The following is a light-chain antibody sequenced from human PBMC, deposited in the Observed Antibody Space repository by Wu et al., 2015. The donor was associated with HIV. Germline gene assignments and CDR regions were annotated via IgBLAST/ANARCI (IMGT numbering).Light chain of an antibody. J-gene: IGKJ2*01. V-gene: IGKV1-8*01. CDR2: GAS. Sequence: IRMTQSPSSLSASTGDRVTITCRANQDINNYLAWYQVKPGKAPSLLIFGASTLQTGVPSRFNGSGSGTHFTLTIDCLQSEDFATYYCQQYYNYPRTFGQGTKLEIK. CDR3: QQYYNYPRT. CDR1: QDINNY.